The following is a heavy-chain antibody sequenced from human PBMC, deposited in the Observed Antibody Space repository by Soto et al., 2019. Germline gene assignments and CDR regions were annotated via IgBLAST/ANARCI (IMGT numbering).Heavy chain of an antibody. V-gene: IGHV3-64D*06. CDR1: VFTFSGHT. J-gene: IGHJ4*02. D-gene: IGHD2-21*01. CDR3: VNDLHTSDWC. CDR2: IGPNGGGA. Sequence: EVQLVESGGGLVQPGGSLRLSCSSSVFTFSGHTKYCVRQAPGKGVEYVSAIGPNGGGAYYPDSVSGRFTISRDNSKNTLNFQMSSLRVEDTALYYCVNDLHTSDWCWGQGALVTVS.